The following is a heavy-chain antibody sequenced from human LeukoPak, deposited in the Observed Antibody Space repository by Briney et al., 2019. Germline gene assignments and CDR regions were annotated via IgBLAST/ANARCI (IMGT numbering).Heavy chain of an antibody. J-gene: IGHJ6*02. CDR2: ISYDGSNK. V-gene: IGHV3-30*18. Sequence: GGSLRLSCAASGFTFSSYGMHWARQAPGKGLEWVAVISYDGSNKYYADSVKGRFTISRDNSKNTLYLQMNSLRAEDTAVYYCAKEYCSSTSCYGGMDVWGQGTTVTVSS. CDR3: AKEYCSSTSCYGGMDV. D-gene: IGHD2-2*01. CDR1: GFTFSSYG.